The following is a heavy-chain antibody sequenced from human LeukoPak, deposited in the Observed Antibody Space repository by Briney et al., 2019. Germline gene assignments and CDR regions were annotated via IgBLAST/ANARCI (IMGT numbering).Heavy chain of an antibody. D-gene: IGHD2-15*01. CDR3: ARLYCSGGSCYSAPDV. Sequence: PSETLSLTCTVSGGSISSYYWRWVRQPPGKGHEWNGYIYYSESTNYNPSPKSRVTISVDTSKNQFSLKLSSVTAADTAVYYCARLYCSGGSCYSAPDVWGQGTTVTVSS. J-gene: IGHJ6*02. CDR1: GGSISSYY. CDR2: IYYSEST. V-gene: IGHV4-59*01.